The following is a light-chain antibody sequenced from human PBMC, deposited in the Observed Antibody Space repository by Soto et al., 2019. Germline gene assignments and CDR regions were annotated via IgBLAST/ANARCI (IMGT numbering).Light chain of an antibody. CDR2: GAS. J-gene: IGKJ4*01. CDR3: QHYGTSLT. V-gene: IGKV3-20*01. CDR1: QTMRSSH. Sequence: IDFTPSPGTFSFSPWSRPILSFRASQTMRSSHLAWYQQKPGQAPRLLIYGASTRTFDVPDRFSGSGSGTNFTLTISRLQPEDFAVYYCQHYGTSLTLGGGTKVDNK.